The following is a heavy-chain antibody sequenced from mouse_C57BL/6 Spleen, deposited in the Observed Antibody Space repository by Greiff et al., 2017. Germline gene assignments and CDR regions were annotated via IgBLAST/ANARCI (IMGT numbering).Heavy chain of an antibody. CDR3: ARRYYGSSYDAMDY. J-gene: IGHJ4*01. V-gene: IGHV1-4*01. CDR1: GYTFTSYT. D-gene: IGHD1-1*01. CDR2: INPSSGYT. Sequence: QVQLKESGAELARPGASVKMSCKASGYTFTSYTMHWVKQRPGQGLEWIGYINPSSGYTKYNQKFKDKATLTADKTSSTAYMQLSSRTSEDSAVYYCARRYYGSSYDAMDYWGQGTSVTVSS.